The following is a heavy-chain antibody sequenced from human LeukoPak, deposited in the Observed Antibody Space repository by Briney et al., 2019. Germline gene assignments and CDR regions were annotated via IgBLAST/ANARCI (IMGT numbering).Heavy chain of an antibody. CDR1: GFTFSSYS. CDR2: ISSSSSYI. J-gene: IGHJ4*02. D-gene: IGHD3-3*01. Sequence: NPGGSLRLSGAAPGFTFSSYSMNWVRQAPGKGLEWVSSISSSSSYIYYADSVKGRFTISRDNAKNSLYLQMNSLRAEDTAVYYCARALSHYDFWSGYYLHYWGQGTLVTVSS. CDR3: ARALSHYDFWSGYYLHY. V-gene: IGHV3-21*01.